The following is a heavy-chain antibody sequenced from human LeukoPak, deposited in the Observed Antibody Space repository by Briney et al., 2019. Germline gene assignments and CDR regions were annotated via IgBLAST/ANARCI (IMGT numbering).Heavy chain of an antibody. CDR2: IYYSGST. J-gene: IGHJ4*02. V-gene: IGHV4-30-4*01. CDR3: ARDTITTVTGGYFDY. Sequence: YIYYSGSTYYNPSLKSRVTISVDTSKNQFSLKLSSVTAADTAVYYCARDTITTVTGGYFDYWGQGTLVTVSS. D-gene: IGHD4-11*01.